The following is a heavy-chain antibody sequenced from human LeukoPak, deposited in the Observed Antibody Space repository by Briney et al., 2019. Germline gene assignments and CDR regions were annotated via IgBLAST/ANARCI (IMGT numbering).Heavy chain of an antibody. CDR3: ARGLYYGSRFYFDY. V-gene: IGHV4-34*01. J-gene: IGHJ4*02. CDR1: SGSFSGYY. Sequence: KPSETLSLTCAVYSGSFSGYYWSWIRQPPGKGLEWIGKINHSGGTNCNPSLKSRVTISVDTSKNQFSLKLNSVTAADTAVYYCARGLYYGSRFYFDYWGQGSLVTVSS. D-gene: IGHD3-10*01. CDR2: INHSGGT.